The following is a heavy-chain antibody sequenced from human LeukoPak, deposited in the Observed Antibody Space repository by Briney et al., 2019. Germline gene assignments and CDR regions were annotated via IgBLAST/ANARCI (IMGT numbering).Heavy chain of an antibody. Sequence: GASVKVSCKASGDTFTSYGISWVRQAPGQGLEWMGWISAYNGNTNYAQKLQGRVTMTTDTSTSTAYMELSSLRSEDTAVYYCASRYYDSSGPDYWGQGTLVTVSA. CDR3: ASRYYDSSGPDY. CDR1: GDTFTSYG. J-gene: IGHJ4*02. D-gene: IGHD3-22*01. CDR2: ISAYNGNT. V-gene: IGHV1-18*01.